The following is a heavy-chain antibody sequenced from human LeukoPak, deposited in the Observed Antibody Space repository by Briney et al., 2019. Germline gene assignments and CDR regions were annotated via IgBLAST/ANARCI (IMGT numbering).Heavy chain of an antibody. CDR3: ARAEGSGSYWGAPHYFDY. Sequence: ASVKVSCKASGYTFTGYYMHWVRQAPGQGLEWMGWINPNSGGTNYAQKFQGRVTMTRDTSISTAHMELSRLRSDDTAVYYCARAEGSGSYWGAPHYFDYWGQGTLVTVSS. CDR2: INPNSGGT. CDR1: GYTFTGYY. D-gene: IGHD1-26*01. V-gene: IGHV1-2*02. J-gene: IGHJ4*02.